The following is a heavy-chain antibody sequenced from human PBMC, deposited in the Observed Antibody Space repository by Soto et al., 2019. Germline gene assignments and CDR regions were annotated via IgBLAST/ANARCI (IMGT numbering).Heavy chain of an antibody. CDR1: GGTLSSYA. V-gene: IGHV1-69*13. CDR2: IIPIFGTA. J-gene: IGHJ6*02. CDR3: ARSADPTLYYYGMDV. D-gene: IGHD2-15*01. Sequence: GASVKLSCKASGGTLSSYAISWVRQAPGQGLEWMGGIIPIFGTANYAQKFQGRVTITADESTSTAYMELSSLRSEDTAVYYCARSADPTLYYYGMDVWGQGTTVTVSS.